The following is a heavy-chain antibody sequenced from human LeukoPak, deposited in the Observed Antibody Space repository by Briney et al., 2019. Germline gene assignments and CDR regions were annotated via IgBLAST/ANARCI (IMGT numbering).Heavy chain of an antibody. Sequence: PGGSLRLSCAASGFTFDDYGMSWVRQAPGKGLEWVSGINWNGGSTGYADSVKGRFTISRDNAKNSLYLQMNSLRTEDTALYYCARLVGYCSGDSCFNNWFDPWGQGTLVTVSS. J-gene: IGHJ5*02. CDR3: ARLVGYCSGDSCFNNWFDP. D-gene: IGHD2-15*01. CDR1: GFTFDDYG. V-gene: IGHV3-20*04. CDR2: INWNGGST.